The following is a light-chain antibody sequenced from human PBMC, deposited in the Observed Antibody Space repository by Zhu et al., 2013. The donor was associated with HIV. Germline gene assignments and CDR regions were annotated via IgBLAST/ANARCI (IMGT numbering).Light chain of an antibody. CDR2: GAS. CDR1: QSLSGN. V-gene: IGKV3D-15*03. J-gene: IGKJ4*01. CDR3: QQYNNWPLS. Sequence: EIVMTQSPATLSVSPGERVTLSCRASQSLSGNLAWYQQKPGQAPRLLIYGASLRATGIPARFSGSESGTEFTLTISILQSEDFAVYYCQQYNNWPLSFGGGTKLEV.